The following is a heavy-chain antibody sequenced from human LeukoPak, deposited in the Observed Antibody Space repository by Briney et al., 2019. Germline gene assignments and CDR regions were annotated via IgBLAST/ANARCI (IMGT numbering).Heavy chain of an antibody. CDR1: GFTFSSYW. CDR2: IKQDGSEK. V-gene: IGHV3-7*01. D-gene: IGHD4-17*01. Sequence: GGSLRLSCAASGFTFSSYWMSWVRQAPGKGLEWVANIKQDGSEKYYVDSVKGRFTISRDNAKNSLYLRMNSLRAEDTAVYYCARETTAPGNYFDSWGQGTLVTVSS. CDR3: ARETTAPGNYFDS. J-gene: IGHJ4*02.